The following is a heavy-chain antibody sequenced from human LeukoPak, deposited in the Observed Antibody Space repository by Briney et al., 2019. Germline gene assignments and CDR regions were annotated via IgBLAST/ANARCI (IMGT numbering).Heavy chain of an antibody. J-gene: IGHJ6*03. V-gene: IGHV3-33*02. Sequence: GGSLRLSCAASGFTFSNYGMHWVRQAPGKGLEWLAIMWYDGSIKYYADSAKGRFTISRDNSKNTVFLQMNSLRAEDTAVYYCARGRDGYNYYYYYYMDVWGKGATVTVSS. CDR1: GFTFSNYG. D-gene: IGHD5-24*01. CDR3: ARGRDGYNYYYYYYMDV. CDR2: MWYDGSIK.